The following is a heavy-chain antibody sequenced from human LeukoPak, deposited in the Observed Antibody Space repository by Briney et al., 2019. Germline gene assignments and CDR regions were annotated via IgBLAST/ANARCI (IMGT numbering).Heavy chain of an antibody. D-gene: IGHD5-18*01. V-gene: IGHV3-23*01. CDR1: GFAFSNYA. J-gene: IGHJ3*02. Sequence: GGSLRLSGEASGFAFSNYAMSWVRQAPGKGLEWVSYIRGGGALTHYADSVKGRSTTSRDNSKNTLYLQRNNVRPEDTAVYYCAKCAYSYGNDAFDIWGQRTLVTVSS. CDR3: AKCAYSYGNDAFDI. CDR2: IRGGGALT.